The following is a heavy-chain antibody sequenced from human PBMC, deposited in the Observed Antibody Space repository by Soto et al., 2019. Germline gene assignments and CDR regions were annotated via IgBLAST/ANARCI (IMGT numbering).Heavy chain of an antibody. CDR2: IYYTGST. D-gene: IGHD2-2*01. Sequence: KPSETLSLTYTVSGRPITGDYWGWIRQPPGKALEHIGHIYYTGSTRYNPSLTSRVTISLDTSREQFSLKLTSVTAADTAVYYCARGRHCTSTSCFGFPSIWFDPWGQGTLVTVSS. CDR3: ARGRHCTSTSCFGFPSIWFDP. V-gene: IGHV4-59*01. CDR1: GRPITGDY. J-gene: IGHJ5*02.